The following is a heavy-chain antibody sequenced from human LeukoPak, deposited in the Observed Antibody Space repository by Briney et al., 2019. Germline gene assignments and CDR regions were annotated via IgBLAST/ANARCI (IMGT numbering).Heavy chain of an antibody. V-gene: IGHV1-69*02. D-gene: IGHD2-2*01. J-gene: IGHJ3*02. Sequence: ASVKVSCKASGGTFSSYTISWVRQAPGQGLKWMGRMIPILGIANYAQKFQGRVTITADKSTSTAYMELSSLRSEDTAVYYFARADIVLVPAAIISAETAAFDIWAEGQWSPSLQ. CDR2: MIPILGIA. CDR3: ARADIVLVPAAIISAETAAFDI. CDR1: GGTFSSYT.